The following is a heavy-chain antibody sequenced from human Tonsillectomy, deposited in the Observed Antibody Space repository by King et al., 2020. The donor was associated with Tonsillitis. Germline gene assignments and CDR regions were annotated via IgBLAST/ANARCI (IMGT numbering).Heavy chain of an antibody. J-gene: IGHJ4*02. Sequence: VQLVESGGGVVQPGGSLRLSCAASGFTFSSYAMTWVRQAPGKGLECISGLRGSGGSTLYAYSVKGRVTTSRDNSTNTLYLQMNSLRADDTAVYYCAKGGGFSGDSANDCWGQGTLVAVS. CDR2: LRGSGGST. D-gene: IGHD5-18*01. CDR1: GFTFSSYA. V-gene: IGHV3-23*04. CDR3: AKGGGFSGDSANDC.